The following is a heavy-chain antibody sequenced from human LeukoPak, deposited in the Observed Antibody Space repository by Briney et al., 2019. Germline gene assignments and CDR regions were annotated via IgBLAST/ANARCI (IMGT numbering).Heavy chain of an antibody. V-gene: IGHV4-34*01. CDR1: GGSFSGYY. J-gene: IGHJ5*02. D-gene: IGHD3-9*01. CDR2: INHSGST. Sequence: PSETLSLTCAVYGGSFSGYYWSWIRQPPGKGLEWVGEINHSGSTYYKPSLKSRVTISVDTSKNQFSLKLSSVTAADTAVYYCARVCAYYDILTGYYTLDWFDPWGQGTLVTVSS. CDR3: ARVCAYYDILTGYYTLDWFDP.